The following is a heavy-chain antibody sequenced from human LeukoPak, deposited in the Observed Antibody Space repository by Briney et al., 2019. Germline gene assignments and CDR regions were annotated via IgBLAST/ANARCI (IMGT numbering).Heavy chain of an antibody. Sequence: PGGSLRLSCVASGFTFSSYEMNWVRQAPGKGLEWVSYISSSGTTIYYADSVKGRFTISRDNAKNSLYLQMNSLRAEDTAIYYCARREMVRGYYWGQGTLVTVSS. J-gene: IGHJ4*02. V-gene: IGHV3-48*03. CDR1: GFTFSSYE. CDR2: ISSSGTTI. CDR3: ARREMVRGYY. D-gene: IGHD3-10*01.